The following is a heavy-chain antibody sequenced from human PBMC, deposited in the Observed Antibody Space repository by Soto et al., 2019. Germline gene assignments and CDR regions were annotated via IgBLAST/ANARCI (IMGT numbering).Heavy chain of an antibody. CDR2: IYWDDDK. D-gene: IGHD1-1*01. CDR1: GFSLATSGVG. CDR3: AHRVGLPGNWNGGYFDF. Sequence: QVTLEESGPTRVKPTQTLTLTCTFSGFSLATSGVGVGWVRQPPGKALERLALIYWDDDKRYSPSLRSRLTVTKDPATHQVVPTMTNMDPVDTATFYCAHRVGLPGNWNGGYFDFWGQGALVTVSS. J-gene: IGHJ4*02. V-gene: IGHV2-5*02.